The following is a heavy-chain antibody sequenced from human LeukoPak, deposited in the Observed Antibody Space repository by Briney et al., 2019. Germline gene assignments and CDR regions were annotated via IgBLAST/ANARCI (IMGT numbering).Heavy chain of an antibody. CDR2: IKQDGSEK. CDR3: ARDHYTGSYAANAMGY. V-gene: IGHV3-7*01. Sequence: GGSLRLSCAASGFTFSSYWMSWVRQAPGKGLEWVANIKQDGSEKYYVDSVKGRFTISRDNAKNSLYLQMNSLRAEDTAVYHCARDHYTGSYAANAMGYWGQGTLVTVSS. D-gene: IGHD1-26*01. J-gene: IGHJ4*02. CDR1: GFTFSSYW.